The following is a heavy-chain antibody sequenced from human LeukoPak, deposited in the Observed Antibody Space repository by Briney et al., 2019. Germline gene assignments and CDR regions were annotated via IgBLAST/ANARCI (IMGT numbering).Heavy chain of an antibody. J-gene: IGHJ4*02. CDR3: AASPDYYDSSGYSYYFDY. Sequence: SVKVSCKASGFTFTSSAVQWVRQARGQRLEWIGWIVFGSGNTNYARKFQERVTITRDMSTSTAYMELSSLRSEDTAVYYCAASPDYYDSSGYSYYFDYWGQGTLVTVSS. CDR1: GFTFTSSA. V-gene: IGHV1-58*01. CDR2: IVFGSGNT. D-gene: IGHD3-22*01.